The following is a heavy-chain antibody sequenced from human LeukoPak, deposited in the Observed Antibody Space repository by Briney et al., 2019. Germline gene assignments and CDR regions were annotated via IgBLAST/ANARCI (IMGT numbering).Heavy chain of an antibody. V-gene: IGHV4-34*01. J-gene: IGHJ4*02. CDR3: ARWGGVSVN. Sequence: SETMSLTCAVYGGSFSGYYWSWIRQPPGKGLEWIGEINHSGSTNYNPSLKSRVTISVDTSKNQFSLKLSSVTAADTAVYYCARWGGVSVNWGQGTLVTVSS. D-gene: IGHD3-16*02. CDR1: GGSFSGYY. CDR2: INHSGST.